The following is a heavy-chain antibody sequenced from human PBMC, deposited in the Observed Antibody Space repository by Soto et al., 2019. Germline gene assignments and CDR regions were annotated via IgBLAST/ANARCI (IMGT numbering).Heavy chain of an antibody. Sequence: ASVEVSCKASGYTFTSYGISWVRQAPGQGLEWMGLISGYNGNTNYAQKLQGRVTMTTDTSTSTSYMEVSSLISVVTPVYCCARFFHFRTRVTTTFHYCGEGILLT. CDR1: GYTFTSYG. D-gene: IGHD4-17*01. CDR2: ISGYNGNT. V-gene: IGHV1-18*01. J-gene: IGHJ4*02. CDR3: ARFFHFRTRVTTTFHY.